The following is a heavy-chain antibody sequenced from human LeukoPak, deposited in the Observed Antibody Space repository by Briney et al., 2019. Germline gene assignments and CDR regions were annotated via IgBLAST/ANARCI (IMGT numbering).Heavy chain of an antibody. D-gene: IGHD3/OR15-3a*01. J-gene: IGHJ4*02. V-gene: IGHV4-38-2*02. CDR3: ARGRWMGVVWLLKFDY. CDR1: GSSMSSDYY. Sequence: KPSETLSLTCTVSGSSMSSDYYWGWIRQPPGKGLEWIGEINHSGSTNYNPSLKSRVTISVDTSKNQFSLKLSSVTAADTAVYYCARGRWMGVVWLLKFDYWGQGTLVTVSS. CDR2: INHSGST.